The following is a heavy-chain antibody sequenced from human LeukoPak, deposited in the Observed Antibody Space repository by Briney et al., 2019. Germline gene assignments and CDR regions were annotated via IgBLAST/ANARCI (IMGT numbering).Heavy chain of an antibody. CDR1: GFTFSSYW. CDR2: IKSDGSST. CDR3: ATSRTFDY. J-gene: IGHJ4*02. V-gene: IGHV3-74*01. Sequence: GGSLRLSCVASGFTFSSYWMHWVRQAPGKGLVWVSRIKSDGSSTSYADSVKGRFTISRDNAKNTVYLQMNSLRAEDTAVYYCATSRTFDYWGQGTLVTVSS.